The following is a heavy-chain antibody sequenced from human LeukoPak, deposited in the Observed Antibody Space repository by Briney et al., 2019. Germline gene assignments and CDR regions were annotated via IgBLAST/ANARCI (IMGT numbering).Heavy chain of an antibody. CDR1: GFTFSSYA. Sequence: GGSLRLSCAASGFTFSSYAMSWVRQAPGKGLEWVSAISGSGGSTYYADSVKGRFTISRDNSKNTLYLQMNSLRAEDTAVYYCAKDPGYCSGGSCGTGGYWGQGTLVTASS. J-gene: IGHJ4*02. CDR3: AKDPGYCSGGSCGTGGY. V-gene: IGHV3-23*01. CDR2: ISGSGGST. D-gene: IGHD2-15*01.